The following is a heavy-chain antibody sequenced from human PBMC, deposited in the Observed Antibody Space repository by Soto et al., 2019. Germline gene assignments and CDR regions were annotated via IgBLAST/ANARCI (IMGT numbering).Heavy chain of an antibody. Sequence: GSGPTLVNPTETLTLTCTVSGFSLSNARMGVSWIRQPPRKALEWLAHIFSNDEKSYSTSLKSRLTISKDTSKSQVVLTMTNMDPVDTATYYCARIPSSSWYLGYYYYYMDVWGKGTTVTVSS. CDR3: ARIPSSSWYLGYYYYYMDV. V-gene: IGHV2-26*01. J-gene: IGHJ6*03. D-gene: IGHD6-13*01. CDR2: IFSNDEK. CDR1: GFSLSNARMG.